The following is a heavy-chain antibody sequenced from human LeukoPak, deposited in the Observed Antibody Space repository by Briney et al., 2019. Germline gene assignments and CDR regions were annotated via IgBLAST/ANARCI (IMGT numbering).Heavy chain of an antibody. CDR1: GYTLASYY. CDR3: ARGSVTPTYGSGSYYNPTGD. D-gene: IGHD3-10*01. J-gene: IGHJ4*02. CDR2: INPTAGDT. Sequence: ASVKVSCKASGYTLASYYMHWVRQAPGQGLEWMGIINPTAGDTIYAQKFQGRVTMTRDMSTSTVYMELSSLRSEDTAVYYCARGSVTPTYGSGSYYNPTGDWGQGTLVTVSS. V-gene: IGHV1-46*01.